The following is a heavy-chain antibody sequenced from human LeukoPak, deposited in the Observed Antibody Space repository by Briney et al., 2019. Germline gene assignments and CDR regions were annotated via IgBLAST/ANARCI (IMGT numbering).Heavy chain of an antibody. CDR2: INSDGSST. CDR3: AREGATDWYFHL. V-gene: IGHV3-74*01. CDR1: GFTFSSYW. J-gene: IGHJ2*01. D-gene: IGHD5-12*01. Sequence: PGGSLRLSCAASGFTFSSYWMHWVRPAPGKGLVWVSRINSDGSSTSYADSVKGRFTISRDNAKNTLYLQMSSLRAEDTAVYYCAREGATDWYFHLWGRGTLVTVSS.